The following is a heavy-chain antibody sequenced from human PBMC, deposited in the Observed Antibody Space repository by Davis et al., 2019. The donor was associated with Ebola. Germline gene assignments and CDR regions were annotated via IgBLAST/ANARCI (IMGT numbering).Heavy chain of an antibody. CDR2: INPTGGST. J-gene: IGHJ6*02. Sequence: ASVPVSRMASGYTFTAYYLHWVRQAPGQGLEWMGIINPTGGSTTYAQNSRGRVNITRNPSISTAFLEVSSLRSEDTAVYFCARGGMGSHDTYYGFDVWGQGTTVTVSS. CDR1: GYTFTAYY. D-gene: IGHD3-10*01. V-gene: IGHV1-46*01. CDR3: ARGGMGSHDTYYGFDV.